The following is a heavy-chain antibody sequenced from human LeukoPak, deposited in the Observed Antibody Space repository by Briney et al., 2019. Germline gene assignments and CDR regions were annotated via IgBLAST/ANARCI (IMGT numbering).Heavy chain of an antibody. CDR3: ARTTRPLRYFDWLPYYFDY. Sequence: PSQTLSLTCTVSGGSISSGDYYWTWIRQPAGKGLEWIGRIYTGGSTNYNPSLKSRVTISVDKSKNQFSLKLSSVTAADTAVYYCARTTRPLRYFDWLPYYFDYWGQGTLVTVSS. D-gene: IGHD3-9*01. J-gene: IGHJ4*02. CDR2: IYTGGST. CDR1: GGSISSGDYY. V-gene: IGHV4-61*02.